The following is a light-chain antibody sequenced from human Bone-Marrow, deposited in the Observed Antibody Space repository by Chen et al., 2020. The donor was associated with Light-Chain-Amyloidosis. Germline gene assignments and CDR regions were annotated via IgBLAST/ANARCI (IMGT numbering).Light chain of an antibody. CDR2: EDD. J-gene: IGLJ3*02. CDR3: QSYQGSSQGV. Sequence: NFMLTQPHPVPESPGKTGIISCTRSSGSIATNYVQWYQQRPGSPPTTVIYEDDQSPSGVPDRFSGSIDRSSNSASLTISGLKTEDEADYYCQSYQGSSQGVFGGGTKLTVL. CDR1: SGSIATNY. V-gene: IGLV6-57*01.